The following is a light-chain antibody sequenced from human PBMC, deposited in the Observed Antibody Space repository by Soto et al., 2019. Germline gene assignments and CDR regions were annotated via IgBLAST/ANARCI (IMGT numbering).Light chain of an antibody. Sequence: DIQMNQSPSSLSASVGDRVTITCRASQSISSYLNWYQQKPGKAPKLLIYAASSLQSGVPSRFRGSGSETDFTLTISSLQPEDFATYYCQQSYSTPPTFGQGTKVEIK. CDR1: QSISSY. J-gene: IGKJ1*01. CDR2: AAS. CDR3: QQSYSTPPT. V-gene: IGKV1-39*01.